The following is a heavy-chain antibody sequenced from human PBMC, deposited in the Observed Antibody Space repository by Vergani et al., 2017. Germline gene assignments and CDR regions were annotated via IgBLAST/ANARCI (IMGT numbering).Heavy chain of an antibody. Sequence: VQLVQSGAEVKKPGSSVKVSCKASGGTFSSYAISWVRQAPGQGLEWMGLVDPEDGETIYAEKFQGRVTITADTSTDTAYMELSSLRSEDTAVYYCATGYGSGSYRLGPNFDYWGQGTLVTVSS. CDR1: GGTFSSYA. J-gene: IGHJ4*02. CDR3: ATGYGSGSYRLGPNFDY. CDR2: VDPEDGET. D-gene: IGHD3-10*01. V-gene: IGHV1-69-2*01.